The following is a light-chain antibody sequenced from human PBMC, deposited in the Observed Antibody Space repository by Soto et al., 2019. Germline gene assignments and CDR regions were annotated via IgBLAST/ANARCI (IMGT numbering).Light chain of an antibody. J-gene: IGLJ3*02. CDR2: GNS. CDR3: QSYDSSLSGSRV. Sequence: QSVLTQPPSVSGAPGQRVTISCTGSSSTIVAGYDVHWYQQLPGTAPKLLIYGNSNRPSGVPDRFSGSKSGTSASLAITGLQAEDEADYYCQSYDSSLSGSRVFGGGTKLTVL. CDR1: SSTIVAGYD. V-gene: IGLV1-40*01.